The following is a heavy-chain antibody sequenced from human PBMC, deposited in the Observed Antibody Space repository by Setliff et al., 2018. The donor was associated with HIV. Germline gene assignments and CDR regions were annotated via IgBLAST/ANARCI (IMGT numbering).Heavy chain of an antibody. D-gene: IGHD3-16*02. CDR2: IKKDGREK. CDR1: GFIFSDSW. J-gene: IGHJ2*01. V-gene: IGHV3-7*01. CDR3: AKSSFRFFEDLSDWYFDL. Sequence: GGSLRLSCGASGFIFSDSWMDWVRQAPGKGLEWVATIKKDGREKYYVDSVKGRFTISRDNSKDTLYLQMDNLRAEDTALYYCAKSSFRFFEDLSDWYFDLWGRGTLVTVSS.